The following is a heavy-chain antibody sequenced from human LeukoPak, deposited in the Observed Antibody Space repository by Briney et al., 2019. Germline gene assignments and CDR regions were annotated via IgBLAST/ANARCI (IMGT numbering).Heavy chain of an antibody. CDR2: IYYSGST. Sequence: SETLSLTCTVSGGSISSYYWSWIRQPPGKGLEYIGYIYYSGSTNYNPSLKSRVTISVDTSKNQFSLKLSSVTAAHMAVYYCARLVRAYYYESSGYYWDYWGQGTLVTVSS. D-gene: IGHD3-22*01. CDR1: GGSISSYY. V-gene: IGHV4-59*08. CDR3: ARLVRAYYYESSGYYWDY. J-gene: IGHJ4*02.